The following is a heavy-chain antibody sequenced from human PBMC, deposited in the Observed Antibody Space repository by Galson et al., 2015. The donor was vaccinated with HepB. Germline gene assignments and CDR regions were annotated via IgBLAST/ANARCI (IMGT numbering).Heavy chain of an antibody. CDR2: IHSGGGL. Sequence: SLRLSCAASGFTVTTNYICWVRQAPGKGLEWLSCIHSGGGLYYADSVKGRFTMSRDNSKNTLYFEMNNLRVDDTAVYYCVRPLQRLNGMDVWGQGTTVTVSS. V-gene: IGHV3-53*01. J-gene: IGHJ6*02. CDR1: GFTVTTNY. D-gene: IGHD1-1*01. CDR3: VRPLQRLNGMDV.